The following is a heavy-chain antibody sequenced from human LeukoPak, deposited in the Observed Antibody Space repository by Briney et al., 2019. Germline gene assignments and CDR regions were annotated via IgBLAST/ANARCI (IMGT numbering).Heavy chain of an antibody. CDR3: ARVLGWLPISITTGGAFDI. D-gene: IGHD5-12*01. V-gene: IGHV1-69*13. CDR1: GGTFSSYA. Sequence: SVKVSCKASGGTFSSYAISWVRQAPGQGLEWMGGIIPIFGTANYAQKFQGRVTITADESTSTAYMELSSLRSEDTAVYYCARVLGWLPISITTGGAFDIWGQGTMVTVSS. CDR2: IIPIFGTA. J-gene: IGHJ3*02.